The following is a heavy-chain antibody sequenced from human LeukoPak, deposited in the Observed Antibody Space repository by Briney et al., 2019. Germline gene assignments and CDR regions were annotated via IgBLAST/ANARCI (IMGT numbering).Heavy chain of an antibody. CDR3: ARHEVVAATACDY. CDR2: IYYSGST. V-gene: IGHV4-39*01. D-gene: IGHD2-15*01. CDR1: GGSISSSSYY. J-gene: IGHJ4*02. Sequence: SETLSLTCTVSGGSISSSSYYWGWIRQPPGKGLEWIGSIYYSGSTYYNPSLKSRVTISVATSKNQFSLKLSSVTAADTAVYYCARHEVVAATACDYWGQGTLVTVSS.